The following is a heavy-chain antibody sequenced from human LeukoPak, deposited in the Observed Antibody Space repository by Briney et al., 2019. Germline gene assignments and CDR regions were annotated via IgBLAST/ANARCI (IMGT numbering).Heavy chain of an antibody. Sequence: GGSLRLSCAASGFTLSTYSMNWVRQAPGKGLEWVSSISGSGSYLYYADSVKGRFTISRNNAKNSLYLEMNSLRAEDTAVYYCASSGTYYDSRNGAFDIWGQGTMVTVSS. V-gene: IGHV3-21*01. J-gene: IGHJ3*02. CDR3: ASSGTYYDSRNGAFDI. CDR2: ISGSGSYL. CDR1: GFTLSTYS. D-gene: IGHD3-22*01.